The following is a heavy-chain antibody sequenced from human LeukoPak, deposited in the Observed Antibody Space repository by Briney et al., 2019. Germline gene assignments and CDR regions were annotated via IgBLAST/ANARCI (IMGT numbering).Heavy chain of an antibody. CDR1: GFTFTSSA. D-gene: IGHD2-15*01. Sequence: ASVKVSCKASGFTFTSSAVQWVRQARGQRLEWIGWIVVGSGNTNYAQKFQERVTITRDMSTSTAYMELSSLRSEDTAVYYCAIPEGCSGGSCYGYFDYWGQGTLVTVSS. J-gene: IGHJ4*02. CDR3: AIPEGCSGGSCYGYFDY. CDR2: IVVGSGNT. V-gene: IGHV1-58*01.